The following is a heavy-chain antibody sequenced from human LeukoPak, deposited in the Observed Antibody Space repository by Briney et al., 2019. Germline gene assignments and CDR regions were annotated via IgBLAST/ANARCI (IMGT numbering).Heavy chain of an antibody. CDR1: GFTFRDYY. D-gene: IGHD6-19*01. V-gene: IGHV3-11*04. J-gene: IGHJ4*02. CDR3: ARSSGWSVPVDY. Sequence: GGSLRLSCAASGFTFRDYYMIWLRQARGKGREGRSYISSSGFTIDYADSVKGRFTISRDNAKKSLDLQMNSLRAEDTAVYYFARSSGWSVPVDYWGQGTLVTVSS. CDR2: ISSSGFTI.